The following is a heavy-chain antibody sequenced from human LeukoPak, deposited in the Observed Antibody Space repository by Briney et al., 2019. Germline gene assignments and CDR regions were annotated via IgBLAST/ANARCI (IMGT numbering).Heavy chain of an antibody. D-gene: IGHD3-10*01. Sequence: SETLSLTCTVSGGSISSGGYYWSWIRQPPGKGLEWIGYIYHSGSTYYNPSLKSRVTISVDRSKNQFSLKLSSVTAADTAVYYCARENLRGGVSAFDIWGQGTMVTVSS. CDR2: IYHSGST. CDR1: GGSISSGGYY. J-gene: IGHJ3*02. V-gene: IGHV4-30-2*01. CDR3: ARENLRGGVSAFDI.